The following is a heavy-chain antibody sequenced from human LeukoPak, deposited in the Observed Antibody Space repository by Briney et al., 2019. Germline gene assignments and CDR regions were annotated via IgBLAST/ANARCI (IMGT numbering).Heavy chain of an antibody. Sequence: SETLSLTCAVSGGSISSVNLWSWVCQPPGKGLEWIGEMYLSGTTTYNPSLKSRVTISVDKSKNQFSLKLSSVTAADTAVYYCARSGRNLLRYYFDYWGQGTLVTVSS. CDR2: MYLSGTT. J-gene: IGHJ4*02. V-gene: IGHV4-4*02. CDR1: GGSISSVNL. D-gene: IGHD1-1*01. CDR3: ARSGRNLLRYYFDY.